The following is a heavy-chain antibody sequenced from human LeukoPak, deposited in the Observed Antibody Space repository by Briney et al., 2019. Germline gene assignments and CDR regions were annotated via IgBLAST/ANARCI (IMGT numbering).Heavy chain of an antibody. Sequence: PGGSLRLSCAASGFTFSSYSMNWVRRAPGKGLEWVSSISSSSSYIYYADSVKGRFTISRDNAKNSLYLQMNSLRAEDTAVYYCARDKSQSLAFYFFDYWGQGTLVTVSS. V-gene: IGHV3-21*01. D-gene: IGHD3-3*02. CDR2: ISSSSSYI. CDR1: GFTFSSYS. J-gene: IGHJ4*02. CDR3: ARDKSQSLAFYFFDY.